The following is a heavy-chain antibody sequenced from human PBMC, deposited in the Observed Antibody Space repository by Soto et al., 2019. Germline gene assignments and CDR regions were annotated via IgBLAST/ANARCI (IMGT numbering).Heavy chain of an antibody. Sequence: GGSLRLSCVASGFTFSSYGMHWVRQAPGKGLEWVAVISYDGSNKYYADSVKGRFTISRDNAKNTLYLQMNSLRAEDTAVYYCARAGVTMVRGVISYYYYGMDVWGQGTTVTVSS. D-gene: IGHD3-10*01. CDR3: ARAGVTMVRGVISYYYYGMDV. CDR2: ISYDGSNK. CDR1: GFTFSSYG. J-gene: IGHJ6*02. V-gene: IGHV3-30*03.